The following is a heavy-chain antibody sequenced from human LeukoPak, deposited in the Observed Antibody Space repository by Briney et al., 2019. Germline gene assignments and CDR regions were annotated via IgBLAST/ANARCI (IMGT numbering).Heavy chain of an antibody. D-gene: IGHD6-13*01. Sequence: SETLSLTGTVSGGSISSSSYYWGWIRQPPGKGLEWIGSIYYSGSTYYNPSLKSRVTISVDTSKNQFSLKLSSVTAADTVVYYCARHTLLAAADYFDYWGQGTLVTVSS. J-gene: IGHJ4*02. CDR3: ARHTLLAAADYFDY. CDR2: IYYSGST. CDR1: GGSISSSSYY. V-gene: IGHV4-39*01.